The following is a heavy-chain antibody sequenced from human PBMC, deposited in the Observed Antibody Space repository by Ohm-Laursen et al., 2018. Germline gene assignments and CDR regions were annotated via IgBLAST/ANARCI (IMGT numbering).Heavy chain of an antibody. CDR2: IKSTDDTR. J-gene: IGHJ6*02. CDR1: GYSFNSNH. V-gene: IGHV1-46*02. CDR3: ARDFEWATDV. Sequence: SVKVSCKASGYSFNSNHMQWLRQAPGQGLEWMGIIKSTDDTRTYAQKFQGRVTMTKDRSTSTVYMELSNLRSDDTAVYYCARDFEWATDVWGQGTLVTVSS. D-gene: IGHD3-3*01.